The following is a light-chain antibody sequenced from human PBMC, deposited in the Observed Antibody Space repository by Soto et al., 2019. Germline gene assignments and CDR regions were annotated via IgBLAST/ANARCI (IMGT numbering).Light chain of an antibody. CDR3: CSYAGSYTYV. CDR2: DVS. Sequence: QSVLTQPRSVSGSPGQSVTISCTGTSSDVGGYNYVSWYQQHPGKAPKLMIYDVSQRPSGVPDRFSGSKSGNTASLTISGLHSEDEADYYCCSYAGSYTYVFGTGTKVTVL. CDR1: SSDVGGYNY. J-gene: IGLJ1*01. V-gene: IGLV2-11*01.